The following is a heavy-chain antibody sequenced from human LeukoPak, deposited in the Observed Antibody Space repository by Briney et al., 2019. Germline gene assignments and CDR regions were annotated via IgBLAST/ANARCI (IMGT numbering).Heavy chain of an antibody. CDR3: ARGPVVPAVNRWFDP. CDR1: GGSISSSSYY. CDR2: IYYSGST. D-gene: IGHD2-2*01. V-gene: IGHV4-39*07. J-gene: IGHJ5*02. Sequence: SETLSLTCTVSGGSISSSSYYWGWIRQPPGKGLEWIGSIYYSGSTYYNPSLKSRVTISVDRSKNQFSLKLSSVTAADTAVYYCARGPVVPAVNRWFDPWGQGTLVTVSS.